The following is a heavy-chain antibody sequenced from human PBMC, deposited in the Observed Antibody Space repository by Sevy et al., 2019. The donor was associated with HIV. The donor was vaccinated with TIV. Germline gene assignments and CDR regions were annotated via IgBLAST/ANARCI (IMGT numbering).Heavy chain of an antibody. D-gene: IGHD1-26*01. Sequence: GESLKISCAVSGFTLSSYSMNWVRQAPGKGLEWVSYISSSSSSIYYADSGKGRFTISRDNAKNSLYLQMNSLRDEDTAVYYCARGENYYGGRNFDSWGQGTLVTVSS. CDR2: ISSSSSSI. CDR1: GFTLSSYS. V-gene: IGHV3-48*02. CDR3: ARGENYYGGRNFDS. J-gene: IGHJ4*02.